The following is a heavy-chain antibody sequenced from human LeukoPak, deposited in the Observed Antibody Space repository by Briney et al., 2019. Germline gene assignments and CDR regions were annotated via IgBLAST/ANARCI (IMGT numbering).Heavy chain of an antibody. CDR2: ISDDGSDK. V-gene: IGHV3-30*01. CDR1: GFTLSPYA. CDR3: ARDYPLDY. Sequence: PGRSLRLSCAASGFTLSPYAMHWIRQAPGKGLEWVAVISDDGSDKYYADSVKGRFTISRDNSKNTLYLQMNSLRAEDTAVYYCARDYPLDYWGQGTLVTVSS. J-gene: IGHJ4*02.